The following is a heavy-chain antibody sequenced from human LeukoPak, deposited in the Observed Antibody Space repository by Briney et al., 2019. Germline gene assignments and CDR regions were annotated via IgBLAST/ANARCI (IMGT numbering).Heavy chain of an antibody. CDR3: EKDGGYSSSFHGFDY. CDR2: IRYDGSNK. V-gene: IGHV3-30*02. Sequence: GGSLRLSCAASGFTFSSYGMHWVRQAPGKGLEWVAFIRYDGSNKYYADSVKGRFTISRDNSKSTLYLQMNSLRAEDTAVYYCEKDGGYSSSFHGFDYWGQGTLVTVSS. CDR1: GFTFSSYG. D-gene: IGHD6-6*01. J-gene: IGHJ4*02.